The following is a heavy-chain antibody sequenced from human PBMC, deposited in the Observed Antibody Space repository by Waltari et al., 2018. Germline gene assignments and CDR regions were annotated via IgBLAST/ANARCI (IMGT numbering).Heavy chain of an antibody. Sequence: EVQLVESGGGLIQPGGSLRLSCAASGFTVSSNYMSWVRQAPGKGLEWVSVIYSGGSTYYADSVKGRFTISRDNSKNTLYLQMNSLRAEDTAVYYGASSAIFGVVTRDYWGQGTLVTVSS. V-gene: IGHV3-53*01. CDR1: GFTVSSNY. CDR3: ASSAIFGVVTRDY. D-gene: IGHD3-3*01. CDR2: IYSGGST. J-gene: IGHJ4*02.